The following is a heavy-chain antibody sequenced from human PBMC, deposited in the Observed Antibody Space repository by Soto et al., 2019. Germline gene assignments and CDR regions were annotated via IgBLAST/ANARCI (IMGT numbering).Heavy chain of an antibody. J-gene: IGHJ3*02. D-gene: IGHD2-2*01. CDR2: IANGDNHI. V-gene: IGHV3-21*01. Sequence: EVQVVESGGGLVKPGGSLRLSCAASGFTFSEYSFLWVRQAPGKGLEWLSFIANGDNHIFYSDSVKGRFTISRDNAKNSVYLPLSILRADDSAVYYCARENGHCTDACNRGAFDIWGQGTMVTVSS. CDR3: ARENGHCTDACNRGAFDI. CDR1: GFTFSEYS.